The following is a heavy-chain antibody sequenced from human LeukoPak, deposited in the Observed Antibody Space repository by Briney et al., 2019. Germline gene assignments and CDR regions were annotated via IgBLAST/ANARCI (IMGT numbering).Heavy chain of an antibody. J-gene: IGHJ6*03. D-gene: IGHD6-19*01. CDR2: IYYSGST. CDR3: ARGQAVAGRIYRHYYYYMDV. Sequence: SETLSLTCTVSGGSISSSSYYWGWIRQPPGKGLEWIGSIYYSGSTYYNPSLKSRVTISVDTSKNQFSLKLSSVTAADTAVYYCARGQAVAGRIYRHYYYYMDVWGKGTTVTISS. CDR1: GGSISSSSYY. V-gene: IGHV4-39*07.